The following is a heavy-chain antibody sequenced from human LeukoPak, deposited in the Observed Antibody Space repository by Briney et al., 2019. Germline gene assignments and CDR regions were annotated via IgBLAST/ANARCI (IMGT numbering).Heavy chain of an antibody. V-gene: IGHV1-69*05. J-gene: IGHJ5*02. CDR1: GGTFSSYA. CDR2: IIPIFGTA. D-gene: IGHD3-10*01. CDR3: ARRRTRGSGSHNWFDP. Sequence: SVKVSCKASGGTFSSYAISWVRQAPGQGLEWMGGIIPIFGTANYAQKFQSRVTITTDESTSTAYMELSSLRSEDTAVYYCARRRTRGSGSHNWFDPWGQGTLVTVSS.